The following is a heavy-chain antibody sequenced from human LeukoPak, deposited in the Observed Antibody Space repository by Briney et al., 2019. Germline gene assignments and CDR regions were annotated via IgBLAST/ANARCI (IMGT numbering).Heavy chain of an antibody. CDR2: ISGAGTTT. Sequence: GGSLRLSCAASEVTFSSFSMNWVRQAPGKGLEWISYISGAGTTTSYADSVKGRFTISRDNGKNSLYLQMNSLRPEDTAVYYCARLFYGPPFPWGQGTLVIVSS. V-gene: IGHV3-48*01. D-gene: IGHD4-17*01. CDR3: ARLFYGPPFP. CDR1: EVTFSSFS. J-gene: IGHJ5*02.